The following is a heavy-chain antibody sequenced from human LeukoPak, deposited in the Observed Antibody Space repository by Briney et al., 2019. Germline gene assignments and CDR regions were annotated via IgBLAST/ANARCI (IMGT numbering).Heavy chain of an antibody. D-gene: IGHD5-18*01. CDR1: GYTFTTYA. V-gene: IGHV7-4-1*02. Sequence: ASVKVSCKASGYTFTTYAMNWVRQAPGQGLEWMGWINTNTGNPTHAQGFTGRFVFSLDTSVSTAYLQISSLKAEDTAVYYCARDMGSLKIQTPPDAFDIWGQGTMVTVSS. CDR2: INTNTGNP. CDR3: ARDMGSLKIQTPPDAFDI. J-gene: IGHJ3*02.